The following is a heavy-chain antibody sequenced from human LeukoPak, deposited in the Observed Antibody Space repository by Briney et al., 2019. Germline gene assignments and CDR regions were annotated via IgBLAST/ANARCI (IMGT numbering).Heavy chain of an antibody. V-gene: IGHV3-74*01. D-gene: IGHD2-15*01. CDR2: ISSDASIT. CDR3: ATSARTYIGSSLDY. CDR1: GFTFSTYW. Sequence: PGGSLRPSCAASGFTFSTYWMHWVRQDPGKGLVWVSRISSDASITSYADPVKGRFTISRDNAKNTLYLQMNSLRAEDTALYYCATSARTYIGSSLDYWGQGTLVTVSS. J-gene: IGHJ4*02.